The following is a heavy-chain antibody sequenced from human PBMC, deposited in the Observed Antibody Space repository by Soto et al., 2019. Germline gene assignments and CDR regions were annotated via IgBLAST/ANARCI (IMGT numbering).Heavy chain of an antibody. CDR2: IYWDDDK. Sequence: QITLKESGPPLVKPTQTLTLTCTFSGFSLSTSGVGVGWIRQPPGKALEWLALIYWDDDKRYSPSLKSRLTNTKDTAKNQVVLTMTNRDPVDTATYYCAHRLTLVSSSVDAGWFDPWGKGTLVTVSS. J-gene: IGHJ5*02. CDR1: GFSLSTSGVG. CDR3: AHRLTLVSSSVDAGWFDP. D-gene: IGHD6-6*01. V-gene: IGHV2-5*02.